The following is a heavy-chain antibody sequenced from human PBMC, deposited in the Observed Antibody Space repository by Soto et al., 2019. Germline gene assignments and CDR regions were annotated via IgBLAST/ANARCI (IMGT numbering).Heavy chain of an antibody. CDR3: ARDRGSSGWYEGAFDI. D-gene: IGHD6-19*01. J-gene: IGHJ3*02. V-gene: IGHV4-59*06. Sequence: PSETLSLTCTVSGGSISTYYWSWIRQHPGKGLEWIGYIYYSGSTYYNPSLKSRVTISVDTSKYQFSLKLSSVTAADTAVYYCARDRGSSGWYEGAFDIWGQGTMVTVSS. CDR1: GGSISTYY. CDR2: IYYSGST.